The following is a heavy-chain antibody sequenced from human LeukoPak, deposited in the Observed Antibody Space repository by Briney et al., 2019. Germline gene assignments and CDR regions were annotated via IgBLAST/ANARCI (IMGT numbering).Heavy chain of an antibody. Sequence: SETLSLTCTVSGGSVSSGSYYWSWIRQPPGKGLEWIGYIYYSGSTYYNPSLKSRVTISVDTSKNQFSLKLSSVTAADTAVYYCARAPIAAAGIFDYWGQGTLVTVSS. CDR1: GGSVSSGSYY. J-gene: IGHJ4*02. CDR3: ARAPIAAAGIFDY. V-gene: IGHV4-30-4*01. CDR2: IYYSGST. D-gene: IGHD6-13*01.